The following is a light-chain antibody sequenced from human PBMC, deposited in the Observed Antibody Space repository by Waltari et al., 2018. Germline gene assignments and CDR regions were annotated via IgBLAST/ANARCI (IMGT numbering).Light chain of an antibody. CDR2: SNN. CDR3: AAWDDSLNGFV. Sequence: QSVLTQPPSASGTPGQRVIISCSGSSSNIGSNTVNWYQQLPGTAPKVLVYSNNQRPSRVPARFSGSKSATSASLAISGLQSEDEADYYCAAWDDSLNGFVFGTGTRFTVL. CDR1: SSNIGSNT. J-gene: IGLJ1*01. V-gene: IGLV1-44*01.